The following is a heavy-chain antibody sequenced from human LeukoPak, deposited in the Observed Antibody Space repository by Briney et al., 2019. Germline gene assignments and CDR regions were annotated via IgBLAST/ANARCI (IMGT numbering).Heavy chain of an antibody. CDR2: IYWDDDK. CDR3: AHMPSCYCGFDY. J-gene: IGHJ4*02. Sequence: ESGPTLVKPTQTLTLTCTFSGFSLSTSGVGVGWIRQPPGEALEWLALIYWDDDKRYSPSLKSRLTITKDTSKNQVVLTMTNMDPVDTATYYCAHMPSCYCGFDYWGQGTLVTVSS. CDR1: GFSLSTSGVG. D-gene: IGHD2-2*01. V-gene: IGHV2-5*02.